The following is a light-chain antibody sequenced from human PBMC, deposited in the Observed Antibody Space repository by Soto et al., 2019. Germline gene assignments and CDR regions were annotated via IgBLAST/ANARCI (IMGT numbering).Light chain of an antibody. V-gene: IGKV3-20*01. J-gene: IGKJ3*01. Sequence: EMVLTQSPGTLSLSPGERATLSCRASQTVSSSYLAWYQQRPGQAPRLLIFGASYRATGVPDRLSGSGSGIDVTLTISRLEPEDFAVYYCQQYRSSPPEFTFGPGTKVDSK. CDR2: GAS. CDR1: QTVSSSY. CDR3: QQYRSSPPEFT.